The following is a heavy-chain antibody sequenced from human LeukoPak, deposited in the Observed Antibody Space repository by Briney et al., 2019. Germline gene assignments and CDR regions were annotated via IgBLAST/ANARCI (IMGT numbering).Heavy chain of an antibody. CDR2: INSSSTYI. V-gene: IGHV3-21*01. J-gene: IGHJ6*02. Sequence: GSLELSFAASGFPFSSYSMNWVRPAPGKGPEWVSSINSSSTYIYYADSVKGRFTISRDNAKNSLYLQMISLRAEDTAVYYCARDYFPPSGWFGEGYHYGMDVWGQGTTVTVSS. CDR3: ARDYFPPSGWFGEGYHYGMDV. CDR1: GFPFSSYS. D-gene: IGHD3-10*01.